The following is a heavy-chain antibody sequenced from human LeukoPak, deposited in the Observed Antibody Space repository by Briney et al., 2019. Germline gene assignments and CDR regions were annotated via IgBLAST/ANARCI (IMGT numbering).Heavy chain of an antibody. J-gene: IGHJ4*02. V-gene: IGHV4-38-2*02. CDR3: ARDVVAAAGTWDS. Sequence: SETLSLTCTVSGYSISSCYLSWFRQPPGKGLEEFIDINYNSRSTYYNPSLKRLVTISVDTSKNQFSLKLNSVTAADTAVYYCARDVVAAAGTWDSWGQGTLVTVSS. D-gene: IGHD6-13*01. CDR1: GYSISSCY. CDR2: NYNSRST.